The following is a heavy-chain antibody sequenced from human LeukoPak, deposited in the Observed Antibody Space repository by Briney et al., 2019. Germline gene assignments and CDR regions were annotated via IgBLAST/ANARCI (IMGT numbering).Heavy chain of an antibody. CDR1: GLAFSSYA. Sequence: GGSLRLSCAASGLAFSSYAMNWVRQAPGKGLEWVSAISGSGGSTYYADSVKGRFTISRDNSKNTLSLQMSSLRAEDAALYFWAAPPIPKPAGGLCEYWGQGTLVTGSS. CDR2: ISGSGGST. CDR3: AAPPIPKPAGGLCEY. V-gene: IGHV3-23*01. D-gene: IGHD2-21*01. J-gene: IGHJ4*02.